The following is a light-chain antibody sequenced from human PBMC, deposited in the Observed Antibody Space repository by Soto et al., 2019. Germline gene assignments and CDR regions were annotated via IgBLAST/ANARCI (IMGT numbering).Light chain of an antibody. Sequence: QSALTQPASVSGSPGQSITISCSGFSSDVGDYNYVSWYQQHAGKVPKLIIYEVTNRPLGVSSRFSGSKSGYTASLTISGLQTDDEADYYCSSYTSSIRIFGGGTQLTAL. CDR2: EVT. J-gene: IGLJ2*01. V-gene: IGLV2-14*01. CDR1: SSDVGDYNY. CDR3: SSYTSSIRI.